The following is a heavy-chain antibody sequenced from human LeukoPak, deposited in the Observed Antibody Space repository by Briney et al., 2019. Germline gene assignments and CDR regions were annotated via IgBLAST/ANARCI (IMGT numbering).Heavy chain of an antibody. J-gene: IGHJ6*03. CDR3: ASFYCSGGSCYQYYSYYYMDV. CDR1: GDSVSSFY. Sequence: SETLSLTCTVSGDSVSSFYWSWIRQPPGKGLEWIGYIYYSGTTNYNPSLKSRVTISVDTSKNQFSLKLNSVTAADTAVYYCASFYCSGGSCYQYYSYYYMDVWGKGTTVTISS. CDR2: IYYSGTT. V-gene: IGHV4-59*08. D-gene: IGHD2-15*01.